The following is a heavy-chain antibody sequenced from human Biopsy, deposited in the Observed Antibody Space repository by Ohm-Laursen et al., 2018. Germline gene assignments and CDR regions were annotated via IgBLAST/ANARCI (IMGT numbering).Heavy chain of an antibody. D-gene: IGHD3-3*01. J-gene: IGHJ6*02. CDR2: ISSSGVQ. V-gene: IGHV3-66*01. CDR1: GFTFSSYW. CDR3: VRASIFGVATSGFYYYGMDV. Sequence: SLRLSCAASGFTFSSYWMHWVRQAPGKELEWASFISSSGVQYHADSVKGRFTISRDNSKNTLYLQMDSLRAEDTAVYYCVRASIFGVATSGFYYYGMDVWGQGTTVTVSS.